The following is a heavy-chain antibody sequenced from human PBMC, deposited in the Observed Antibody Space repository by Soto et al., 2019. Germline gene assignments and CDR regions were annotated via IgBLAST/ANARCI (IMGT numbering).Heavy chain of an antibody. J-gene: IGHJ4*02. Sequence: EVQLVESGGGLVQPGGSLRLSCAASGFTFSNFRMSWVRQAPGKGLEWVANIKTDGSQKYYVNSVKGRFTISRDNAKNSLYLQMDSLRAEDTAVYYCAREALVVEAPYFFNYWGQGTLVTVSS. CDR2: IKTDGSQK. CDR3: AREALVVEAPYFFNY. CDR1: GFTFSNFR. D-gene: IGHD1-26*01. V-gene: IGHV3-7*05.